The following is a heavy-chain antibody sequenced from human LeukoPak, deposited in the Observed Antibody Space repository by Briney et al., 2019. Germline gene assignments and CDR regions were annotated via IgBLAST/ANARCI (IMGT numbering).Heavy chain of an antibody. D-gene: IGHD3-3*01. CDR3: ARMGWYYFDY. CDR1: GFTFSSYE. Sequence: PGGSLRLSCAASGFTFSSYEMNWVRQAPGKGLEWVSYISSGGSSIYSADSVKGRFTISRDNAKNSLYLQMNSLRAEDTAVYYCARMGWYYFDYWGQGTLVTVSS. CDR2: ISSGGSSI. J-gene: IGHJ4*02. V-gene: IGHV3-48*03.